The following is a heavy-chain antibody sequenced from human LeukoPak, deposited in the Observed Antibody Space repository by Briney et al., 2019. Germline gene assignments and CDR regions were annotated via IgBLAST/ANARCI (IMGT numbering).Heavy chain of an antibody. V-gene: IGHV3-21*03. J-gene: IGHJ3*02. CDR1: GFTFSSYS. CDR3: ARVREITIFGVVIKDAFDI. Sequence: PGGSLGLSCAASGFTFSSYSMNWVRQAPGKGLEWVSSISSSSSYIYYADSVKGRFTISRDNAKNSLYLQMNSLRAEDTAVYYCARVREITIFGVVIKDAFDIWSQGTMVTVSS. CDR2: ISSSSSYI. D-gene: IGHD3-3*01.